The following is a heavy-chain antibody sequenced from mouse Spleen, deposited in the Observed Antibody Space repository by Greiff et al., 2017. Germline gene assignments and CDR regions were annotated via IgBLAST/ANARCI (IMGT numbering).Heavy chain of an antibody. CDR2: ISSGGGST. D-gene: IGHD1-1*01. J-gene: IGHJ1*01. CDR3: ARRYYGSLWYFDV. CDR1: GFAFSSYD. V-gene: IGHV5-12-1*01. Sequence: VQLKESGGGLVKPGGSLKLSCAASGFAFSSYDMSWVRQTPEKRLEWVAYISSGGGSTYYPDTVKGRFTISRDNAKNTLYLQMSSLKSEDTAMYYCARRYYGSLWYFDVWGAGTTVTVSS.